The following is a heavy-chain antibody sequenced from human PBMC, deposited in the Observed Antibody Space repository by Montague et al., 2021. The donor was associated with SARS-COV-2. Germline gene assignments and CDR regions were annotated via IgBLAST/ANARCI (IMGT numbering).Heavy chain of an antibody. CDR3: ARGRQHFNMIVVVMTGGEYYFDY. CDR1: GGSFSDNY. D-gene: IGHD3-22*01. J-gene: IGHJ4*02. CDR2: INHRGTS. Sequence: SETLSLTCAVYGGSFSDNYWSWIRKPPGKGLEWIGEINHRGTSNYNPSLKSRVSISVDTSKNQFSLYLGSVTAADTAVYYCARGRQHFNMIVVVMTGGEYYFDYWGQGTLGTVAS. V-gene: IGHV4-34*01.